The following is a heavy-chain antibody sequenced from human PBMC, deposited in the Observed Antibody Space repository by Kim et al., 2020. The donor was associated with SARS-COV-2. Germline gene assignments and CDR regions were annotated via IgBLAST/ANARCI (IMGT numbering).Heavy chain of an antibody. V-gene: IGHV3-23*01. CDR3: MKGGWGWLWGQ. D-gene: IGHD3-22*01. CDR2: IDGSDGTT. CDR1: GFTFTGYA. J-gene: IGHJ4*02. Sequence: GGSLRLSCTTSGFTFTGYAMSWVRQAPGKGLEWVSSIDGSDGTTYYVDSVKGRFTISRDNSKNTLYLQMNSLRADDTAVYYCMKGGWGWLWGQWGQGT.